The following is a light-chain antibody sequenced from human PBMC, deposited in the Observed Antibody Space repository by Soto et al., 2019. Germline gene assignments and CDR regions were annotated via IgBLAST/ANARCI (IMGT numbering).Light chain of an antibody. CDR1: SGSVSTNSY. CDR3: VLDMGSGSWV. V-gene: IGLV8-61*01. CDR2: NTN. Sequence: QTVVTQEPSFSVSPGGTVTLTCGLSSGSVSTNSYPSWYQQTPGQTPRTLIYNTNTRSSGVPDRFSGSILGNKAALTITGAQADDESDYYCVLDMGSGSWVFGGGTKVTVL. J-gene: IGLJ3*02.